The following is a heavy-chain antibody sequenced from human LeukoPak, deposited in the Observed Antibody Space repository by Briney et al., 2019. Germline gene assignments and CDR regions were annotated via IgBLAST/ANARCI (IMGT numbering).Heavy chain of an antibody. V-gene: IGHV3-21*01. D-gene: IGHD5-18*01. CDR2: ISSSSSYI. Sequence: GGFLRLSCAASGFTFSSYSMNWVRQAPGKGLEWVSSISSSSSYIYYADSVKGRFTISRDNAKNSLYLQMNSLRAEDTAVYYCARGGYSYGGHRYWGQGTLVTVSS. CDR1: GFTFSSYS. J-gene: IGHJ4*02. CDR3: ARGGYSYGGHRY.